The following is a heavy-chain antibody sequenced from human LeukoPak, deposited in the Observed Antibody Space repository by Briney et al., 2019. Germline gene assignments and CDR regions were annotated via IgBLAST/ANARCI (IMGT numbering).Heavy chain of an antibody. CDR2: ISSGGSYI. D-gene: IGHD4-23*01. J-gene: IGHJ4*02. V-gene: IGHV3-21*01. Sequence: AGGSLRLSCAASGLTFSSYSMNWVRQAPGKGLEWVSSISSGGSYIYYADSVKGRFTISRDNAKKLLYLQMNSLRAEDTAVYFCAREEPTVVTPEGEFDYWGQGTLVTVSS. CDR3: AREEPTVVTPEGEFDY. CDR1: GLTFSSYS.